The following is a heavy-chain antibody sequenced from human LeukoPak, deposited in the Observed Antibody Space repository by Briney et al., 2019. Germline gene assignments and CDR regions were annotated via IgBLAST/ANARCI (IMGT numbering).Heavy chain of an antibody. CDR1: GCTFTSYD. Sequence: GASVKVSCKASGCTFTSYDINWVRQATGQGLEWMGWMNPNSGNTGYAQKFQGRVTMTRNTSISTAYMELSSLRSEDTAVYYCARRDHTYYDFWSGYYSYYMDVWGKGTTVTVSS. D-gene: IGHD3-3*01. CDR2: MNPNSGNT. V-gene: IGHV1-8*01. J-gene: IGHJ6*03. CDR3: ARRDHTYYDFWSGYYSYYMDV.